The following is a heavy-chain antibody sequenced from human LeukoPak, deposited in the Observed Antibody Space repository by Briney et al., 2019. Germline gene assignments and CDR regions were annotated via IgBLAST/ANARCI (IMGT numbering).Heavy chain of an antibody. CDR3: ARPAENNYYDTFGAFDI. V-gene: IGHV5-51*01. CDR2: IYPGDSDT. D-gene: IGHD3-22*01. Sequence: GESLKISCKGSGCRFTSYWIGWVRQMPGKGLEWMGIIYPGDSDTRYSPSFQGQVTISADKSISTGYLQWSSLKASDTAMYYCARPAENNYYDTFGAFDIWGQGTMVTVSS. J-gene: IGHJ3*02. CDR1: GCRFTSYW.